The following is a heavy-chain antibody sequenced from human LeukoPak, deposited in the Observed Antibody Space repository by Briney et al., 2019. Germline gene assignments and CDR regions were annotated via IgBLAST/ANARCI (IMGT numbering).Heavy chain of an antibody. CDR2: IWYDGSDK. Sequence: GGSLRLSCAASGLAFSSYGMHWVRQPPGKGLEWVAVIWYDGSDKYYADSVKGRLTISRDNSKNTLYLQMNSLRAEDTAVYHCARARNDGFDIWGQGTMVTVSS. CDR1: GLAFSSYG. V-gene: IGHV3-33*01. CDR3: ARARNDGFDI. J-gene: IGHJ3*02.